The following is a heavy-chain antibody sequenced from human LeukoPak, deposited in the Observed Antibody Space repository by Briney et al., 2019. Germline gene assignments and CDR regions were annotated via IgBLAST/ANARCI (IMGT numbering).Heavy chain of an antibody. CDR2: IGSSSSYI. Sequence: GGSLRLSCAASGFTFSSYTMNWVRQAPGKGLEWVSSIGSSSSYIYYADSVRGRFTLSRDNAKNSLYLQMHSLRAEDTAVYYCAKARLMAAPFYYYGMDVWGPGTTVTVSS. CDR3: AKARLMAAPFYYYGMDV. CDR1: GFTFSSYT. J-gene: IGHJ6*02. D-gene: IGHD5-24*01. V-gene: IGHV3-21*01.